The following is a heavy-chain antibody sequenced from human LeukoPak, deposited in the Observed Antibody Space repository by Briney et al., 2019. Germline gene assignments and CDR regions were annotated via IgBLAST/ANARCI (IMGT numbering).Heavy chain of an antibody. CDR1: GFTFSNIA. V-gene: IGHV3-30*02. Sequence: PGGSLRLSCAASGFTFSNIAMHWVRQAPGKGLEWVAFIQNDGRTKSYADSVKGRFTISRDNAKNSLYLQMNSLRAEDTAVYYCAREHDYGDYAPDYWGQGTLVTVSS. J-gene: IGHJ4*02. CDR3: AREHDYGDYAPDY. D-gene: IGHD4-17*01. CDR2: IQNDGRTK.